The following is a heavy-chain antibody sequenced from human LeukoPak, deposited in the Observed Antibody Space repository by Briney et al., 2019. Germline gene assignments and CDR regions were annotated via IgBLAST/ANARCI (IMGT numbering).Heavy chain of an antibody. CDR1: GVPISWYF. Sequence: PSETLSLTCTVSGVPISWYFWSWIRQPPGKGLDYIGYIYYSGSTNYNPSLESRVTISVDTSKNQFSLKLSSVTAADTAVYFCARHYYDRSGYYYFDYWGQGTLVTVSS. V-gene: IGHV4-59*08. CDR3: ARHYYDRSGYYYFDY. D-gene: IGHD3-22*01. J-gene: IGHJ4*02. CDR2: IYYSGST.